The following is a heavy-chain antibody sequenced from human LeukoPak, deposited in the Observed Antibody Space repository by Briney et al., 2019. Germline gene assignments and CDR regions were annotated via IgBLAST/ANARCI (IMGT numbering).Heavy chain of an antibody. J-gene: IGHJ4*02. Sequence: SETLSLTCAAYGGSFSGYYWSWIRQPPGKGLEWIGEINHSGSTNYNPSLKSRVTISVDTSKNQFSLKLSSVTAADTAVYYCAREASTSGYFYWGQGTLVTVSS. V-gene: IGHV4-34*01. CDR1: GGSFSGYY. CDR2: INHSGST. D-gene: IGHD3-22*01. CDR3: AREASTSGYFY.